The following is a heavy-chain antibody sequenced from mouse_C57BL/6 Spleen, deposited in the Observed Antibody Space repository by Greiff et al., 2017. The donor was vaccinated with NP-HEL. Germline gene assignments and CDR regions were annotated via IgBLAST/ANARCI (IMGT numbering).Heavy chain of an antibody. Sequence: EVQRVESGGDLVKPGGSLKLSCAASGFTFSSYGMSWVRQTPDKRLEWVATISSGGSYTYYPASVKGRFTISRDNAKNTLHLQMSSLKSEDTAMYYCARETGLYFDYWGQGTTLTVSS. CDR3: ARETGLYFDY. CDR2: ISSGGSYT. D-gene: IGHD3-2*01. CDR1: GFTFSSYG. J-gene: IGHJ2*01. V-gene: IGHV5-6*01.